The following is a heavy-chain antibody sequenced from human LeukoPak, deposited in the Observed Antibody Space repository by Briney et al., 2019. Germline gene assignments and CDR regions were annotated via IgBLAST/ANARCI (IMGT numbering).Heavy chain of an antibody. D-gene: IGHD2-15*01. CDR2: IYTSGST. CDR3: ARGSVVVVAATSYYYYYYMDV. CDR1: GGSISSYY. J-gene: IGHJ6*03. V-gene: IGHV4-4*07. Sequence: SETLSLTCTVSGGSISSYYWSWSRQPPGKGLEWIGRIYTSGSTNYNPSLKSRVTMSIDTSKNQFSLKLSSVTAADTAVYYCARGSVVVVAATSYYYYYYMDVWGKGTTVTISS.